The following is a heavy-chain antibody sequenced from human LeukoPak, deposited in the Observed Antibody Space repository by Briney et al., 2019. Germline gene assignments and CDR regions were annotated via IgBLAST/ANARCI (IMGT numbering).Heavy chain of an antibody. Sequence: PSETLSLTCTVSGGSISSYYWSWIRQPPGKGLEWIGYIYYSGSTNYNPSLKSRVTISVDTSKNQFSLKLSSVTAADTAVYYCARDQKKSSYYYDSSGYYRYYYYGMDVWGQGTTVTVSS. CDR2: IYYSGST. CDR1: GGSISSYY. D-gene: IGHD3-22*01. V-gene: IGHV4-59*01. J-gene: IGHJ6*02. CDR3: ARDQKKSSYYYDSSGYYRYYYYGMDV.